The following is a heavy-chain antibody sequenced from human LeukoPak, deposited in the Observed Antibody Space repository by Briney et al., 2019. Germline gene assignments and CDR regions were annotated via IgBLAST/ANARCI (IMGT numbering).Heavy chain of an antibody. CDR1: GFTFSSYT. CDR2: ISSSSSYV. CDR3: AELGITMIGGV. V-gene: IGHV3-21*01. D-gene: IGHD3-10*02. J-gene: IGHJ6*04. Sequence: SGGSLRLSCAASGFTFSSYTMNWLRQAPGKGLEWVSSISSSSSYVYYTDSVKGRFTISRDNAKNSLYLQMNSLRAEDTAVYYCAELGITMIGGVWGKGTTVTISS.